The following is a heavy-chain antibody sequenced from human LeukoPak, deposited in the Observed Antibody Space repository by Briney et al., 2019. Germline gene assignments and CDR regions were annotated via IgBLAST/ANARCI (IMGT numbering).Heavy chain of an antibody. V-gene: IGHV3-53*01. CDR2: IYSDNT. CDR1: GFTVSSNS. J-gene: IGHJ4*02. Sequence: GGSLRLSCTVSGFTVSSNSMSWVRQAPGKGLEWVSFIYSDNTHYSDSVKGRFTISRDNSKNTLYLQMNSLRAEDTAVYYCARDGAAAAGRYFDYWGQGSLVTVSS. CDR3: ARDGAAAAGRYFDY. D-gene: IGHD6-13*01.